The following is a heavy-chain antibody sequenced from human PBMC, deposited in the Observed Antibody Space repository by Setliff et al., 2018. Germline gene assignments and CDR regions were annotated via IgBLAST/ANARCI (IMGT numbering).Heavy chain of an antibody. J-gene: IGHJ6*03. V-gene: IGHV1-18*01. Sequence: ASVKVSCKTSGFNFITYGFSWVRQAPGQGLEWMGWISPYSGETNNAQKFQDRLSVTADTSSKTIYMELRSLTSDDTAVYYCARGEHIVSGDFYHYIDVWGKGTTVTVSS. D-gene: IGHD2-15*01. CDR2: ISPYSGET. CDR3: ARGEHIVSGDFYHYIDV. CDR1: GFNFITYG.